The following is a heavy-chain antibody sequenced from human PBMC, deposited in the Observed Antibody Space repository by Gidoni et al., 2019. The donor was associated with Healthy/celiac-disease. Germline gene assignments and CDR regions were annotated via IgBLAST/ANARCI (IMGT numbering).Heavy chain of an antibody. D-gene: IGHD6-6*01. J-gene: IGHJ3*02. CDR1: GFTFDDYA. CDR2: ISWNSGSI. CDR3: AKGIRPKQTPDAFDI. Sequence: EVQLVESGGGLVQPGRSLRLSCAASGFTFDDYAMHWVRQAPGKGLEWVSGISWNSGSIGYADSVKGRFTISRDNAKNSLYLQMNSLRAEDTALYYCAKGIRPKQTPDAFDIWGQGTMVTVSS. V-gene: IGHV3-9*01.